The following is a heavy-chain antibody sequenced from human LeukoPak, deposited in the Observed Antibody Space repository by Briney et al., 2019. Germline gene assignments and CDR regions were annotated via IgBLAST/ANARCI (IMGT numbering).Heavy chain of an antibody. CDR3: AILYYDSSGYGAFDI. J-gene: IGHJ3*02. D-gene: IGHD3-22*01. Sequence: PSETLSLTCTVSGGSISSSSYYWGWIRQPPGKGLEWIGSIYYSGSTYYNPFLKSRVTISVDTSKNQFSLKLSSVTAADTAVYYCAILYYDSSGYGAFDIWGQGTMVTVSS. CDR1: GGSISSSSYY. V-gene: IGHV4-39*01. CDR2: IYYSGST.